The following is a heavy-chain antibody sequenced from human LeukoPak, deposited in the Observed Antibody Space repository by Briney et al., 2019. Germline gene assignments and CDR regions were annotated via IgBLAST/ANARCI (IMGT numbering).Heavy chain of an antibody. V-gene: IGHV4-39*01. CDR1: GGSISNTNYY. J-gene: IGHJ4*02. D-gene: IGHD6-13*01. CDR2: IRYSGST. CDR3: TASATPSSISSFDY. Sequence: SETLSLTCSVSGGSISNTNYYWGWIRQPPGKGLEWIGSIRYSGSTYYNPSLKSRVTISVDTSKNQFSLKLSSVTAADTAVYYCTASATPSSISSFDYWGQGTLVTVSS.